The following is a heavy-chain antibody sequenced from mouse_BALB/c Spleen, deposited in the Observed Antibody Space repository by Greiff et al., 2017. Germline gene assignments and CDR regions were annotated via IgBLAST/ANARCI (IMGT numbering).Heavy chain of an antibody. Sequence: QVTLKESGPGILQPSQTLSLTCSFSGFSLSTSGMGVSWIRQPSGKGLEWLAHIYWDDDKRYNPSLKSRLTISKDTSRNQVFLKITSVDTADTATYYCARREESGNTAWFAYWGQGTLVTVSA. D-gene: IGHD2-1*01. V-gene: IGHV8-12*01. CDR3: ARREESGNTAWFAY. J-gene: IGHJ3*01. CDR2: IYWDDDK. CDR1: GFSLSTSGMG.